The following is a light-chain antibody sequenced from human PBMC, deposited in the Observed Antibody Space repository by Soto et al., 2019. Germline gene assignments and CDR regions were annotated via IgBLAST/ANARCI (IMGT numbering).Light chain of an antibody. Sequence: IVVTQSPAPLSVSPGSGSAPSGRAIQIVSSNLAWYQQKPGQAHRLLIYGASTRDTGIPARFSGSGSGTEFTLNIRSLQSEDFAAYYCQQSNNWTPMFGQGTKVDIK. J-gene: IGKJ1*01. CDR2: GAS. CDR3: QQSNNWTPM. CDR1: QIVSSN. V-gene: IGKV3-15*01.